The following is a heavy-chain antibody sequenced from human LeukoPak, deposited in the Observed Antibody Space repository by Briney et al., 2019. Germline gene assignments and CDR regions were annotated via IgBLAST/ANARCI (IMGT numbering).Heavy chain of an antibody. J-gene: IGHJ4*02. CDR1: GFTFSSYA. CDR3: AKLPGTVTINYFDY. V-gene: IGHV3-30*18. Sequence: PGGSLRLSCAASGFTFSSYAMHWVRQAPGKGLEWVAVINYDGSNQYYADSVKGRLTISRDNSKNTLFLQMNSLRAEDTAVYYCAKLPGTVTINYFDYWGQGTLVTVSS. CDR2: INYDGSNQ. D-gene: IGHD4-17*01.